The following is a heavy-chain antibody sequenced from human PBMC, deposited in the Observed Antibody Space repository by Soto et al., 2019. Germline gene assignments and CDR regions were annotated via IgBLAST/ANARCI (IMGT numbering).Heavy chain of an antibody. J-gene: IGHJ6*02. CDR2: INHSGST. CDR1: GGSFSGYY. V-gene: IGHV4-34*01. Sequence: PSETLSLTCAVYGGSFSGYYWSWIRQPPGKGLEWIGEINHSGSTNYNPSLKSRVTISVDTSKNKFSLKLSSVTAADTAVYYCARDQRDDSIGYYSYYYYGMDLWGQGTPVT. D-gene: IGHD3-22*01. CDR3: ARDQRDDSIGYYSYYYYGMDL.